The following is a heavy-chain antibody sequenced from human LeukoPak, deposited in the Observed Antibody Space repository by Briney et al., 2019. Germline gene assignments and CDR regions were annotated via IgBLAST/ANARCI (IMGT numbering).Heavy chain of an antibody. Sequence: KPGGSLRLSCAASGFTFSDYYMTWIRQPPGKGLEWIGYIYYNGITNYNPSLKSRVTISVDTSKNQFSLKLSSVTAADTAVYYCARVIHGDYYYYYYGMDVWGQGTTVTVSS. V-gene: IGHV4-59*08. CDR3: ARVIHGDYYYYYYGMDV. J-gene: IGHJ6*02. CDR1: GFTFSDYY. CDR2: IYYNGIT. D-gene: IGHD4-17*01.